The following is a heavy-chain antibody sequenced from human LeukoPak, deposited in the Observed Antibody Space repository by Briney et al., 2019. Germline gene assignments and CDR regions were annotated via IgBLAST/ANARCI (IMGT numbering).Heavy chain of an antibody. CDR1: GGSFSGYY. CDR3: ARGEGSGSYMSYFDY. Sequence: SETLSLTCAVYGGSFSGYYWSWIRRPPGKGLEWIGEVDHFGSTNYNPSLKSRVTISEDTSKNQFSLRLSSVTAADTAVYYCARGEGSGSYMSYFDYWGQGGLVTVSS. CDR2: VDHFGST. V-gene: IGHV4-34*01. J-gene: IGHJ4*02. D-gene: IGHD3-10*01.